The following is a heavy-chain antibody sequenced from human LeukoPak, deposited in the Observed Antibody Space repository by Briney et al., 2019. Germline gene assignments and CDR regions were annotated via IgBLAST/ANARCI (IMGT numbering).Heavy chain of an antibody. D-gene: IGHD3-10*01. CDR2: ISAHNGNT. CDR1: GYTFTSYG. V-gene: IGHV1-18*01. Sequence: ASVKVSCKASGYTFTSYGISWVRQAPGQGLEWMGWISAHNGNTNYAQKLQGRVTVTTDTSTSTAYMELRSPRSDDTAVYYCARVGRVRGAPRWFDPWGQGTLVTVSS. J-gene: IGHJ5*02. CDR3: ARVGRVRGAPRWFDP.